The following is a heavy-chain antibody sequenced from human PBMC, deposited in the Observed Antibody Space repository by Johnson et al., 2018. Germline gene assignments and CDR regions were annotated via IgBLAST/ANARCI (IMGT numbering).Heavy chain of an antibody. CDR2: IYSKTNGVAV. CDR3: VTGYPNYMDV. J-gene: IGHJ6*03. CDR1: GFSVSEGR. V-gene: IGHV3-15*07. D-gene: IGHD5-12*01. Sequence: EVRLGETGGGLVQPGGSLRLSCEASGFSVSEGRMNWVRQAPGKGPEWVGRIYSKTNGVAVEYAAPVTGRVTISNDAAKNTVDLEMNSLKTEDTAVNYWVTGYPNYMDVWGKGTTVTVSS.